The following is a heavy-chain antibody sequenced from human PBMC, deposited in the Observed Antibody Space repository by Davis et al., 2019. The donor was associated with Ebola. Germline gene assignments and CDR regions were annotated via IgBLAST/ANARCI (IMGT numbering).Heavy chain of an antibody. J-gene: IGHJ4*02. V-gene: IGHV1-18*04. CDR3: ARGGTKDFYFSYYSLDY. CDR2: INIYNGNA. CDR1: SYTFSSYG. D-gene: IGHD3-10*01. Sequence: AASVKVSCKASSYTFSSYGINWVRQAPGQGPEWMGWINIYNGNANYAQKFQGRVTITTEKSTNTAYMELRSLRSDDTAVYYCARGGTKDFYFSYYSLDYWGQGTLVTVSS.